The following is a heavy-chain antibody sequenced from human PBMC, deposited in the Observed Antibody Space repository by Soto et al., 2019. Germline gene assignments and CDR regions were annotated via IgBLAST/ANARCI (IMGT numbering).Heavy chain of an antibody. CDR1: GFTFISYA. J-gene: IGHJ3*02. CDR2: ISGSGGST. Sequence: WGSLRLSCAASGFTFISYAIIFFRHSPCKWLEWVSAISGSGGSTYYADSVKGRFTISRDNSKNTLYLQMNSLRAEDTAVYYCAKIPFIVVVPAAAFDIWGQGTMVTVSS. CDR3: AKIPFIVVVPAAAFDI. V-gene: IGHV3-23*01. D-gene: IGHD2-2*01.